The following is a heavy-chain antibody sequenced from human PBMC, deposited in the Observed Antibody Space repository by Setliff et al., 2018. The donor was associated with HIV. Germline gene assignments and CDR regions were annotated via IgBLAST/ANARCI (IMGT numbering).Heavy chain of an antibody. Sequence: PSETLSLTCSVSGGPVSGHFWTLIRQAPGKGLEWIAEITPSGRTNYSPSLKSRVTISVDTSKNQFSLNLNSVTAADTAVYYCARARITMIGGRLEPYAFDRWGQGTKVTVSS. D-gene: IGHD3-10*01. CDR1: GGPVSGHF. CDR2: ITPSGRT. V-gene: IGHV4-34*01. CDR3: ARARITMIGGRLEPYAFDR. J-gene: IGHJ3*01.